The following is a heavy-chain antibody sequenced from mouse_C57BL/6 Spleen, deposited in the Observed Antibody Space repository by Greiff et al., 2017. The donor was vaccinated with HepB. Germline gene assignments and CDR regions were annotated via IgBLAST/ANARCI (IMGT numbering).Heavy chain of an antibody. CDR2: IDPENGDT. Sequence: VQLQQSGAELVRPGASVKLSCTASGFNIKDDYMHWVKQRPEQGLEWIGWIDPENGDTEYASKFQGKATITADTSSNTAYLQLSSLTSEDTAVYYCTYYYGSSYDVWGTGTTVTVSS. CDR3: TYYYGSSYDV. CDR1: GFNIKDDY. D-gene: IGHD1-1*01. J-gene: IGHJ1*03. V-gene: IGHV14-4*01.